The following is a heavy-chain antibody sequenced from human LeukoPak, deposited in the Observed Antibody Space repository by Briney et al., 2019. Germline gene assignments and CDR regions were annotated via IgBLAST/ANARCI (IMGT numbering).Heavy chain of an antibody. Sequence: GASVKVSCKASGYTFTSYGISWVRQAPGQGLEWMGWISAYNGNANYAQNLQGRITMTTDTSTSTAYMELTSLRSDDTAVYYCARDYYYHSSGYVDYWGQGTLVTVSS. CDR2: ISAYNGNA. V-gene: IGHV1-18*01. D-gene: IGHD3-22*01. CDR3: ARDYYYHSSGYVDY. CDR1: GYTFTSYG. J-gene: IGHJ4*02.